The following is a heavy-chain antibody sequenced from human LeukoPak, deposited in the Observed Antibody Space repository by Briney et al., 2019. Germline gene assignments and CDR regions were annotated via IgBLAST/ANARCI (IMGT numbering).Heavy chain of an antibody. CDR3: ARVGAYDSISLDAFDI. Sequence: ASVKVSCKASGYTFTGYYMHWVRQAPGQGLEWMGWINPNSGGTNYAQKFQGRVTMTRDTSISTAYMELSRLRSDGTAVYYCARVGAYDSISLDAFDIWGQGTMVTVSS. CDR2: INPNSGGT. J-gene: IGHJ3*02. D-gene: IGHD3-22*01. CDR1: GYTFTGYY. V-gene: IGHV1-2*02.